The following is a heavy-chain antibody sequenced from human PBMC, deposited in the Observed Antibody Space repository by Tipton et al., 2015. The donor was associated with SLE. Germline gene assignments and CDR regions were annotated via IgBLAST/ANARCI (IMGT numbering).Heavy chain of an antibody. Sequence: TLSLTCTVSGGSIRSSRQFWGWIRQPPGKGLEWIGVLYYSGNTYYNPSLKSRVTISVDTSKNQFSLKLSSVTAADTAVYYCARSQWEPGYMDVWGKGTTVTVSS. CDR2: LYYSGNT. D-gene: IGHD1-26*01. CDR1: GGSIRSSRQF. J-gene: IGHJ6*03. CDR3: ARSQWEPGYMDV. V-gene: IGHV4-39*07.